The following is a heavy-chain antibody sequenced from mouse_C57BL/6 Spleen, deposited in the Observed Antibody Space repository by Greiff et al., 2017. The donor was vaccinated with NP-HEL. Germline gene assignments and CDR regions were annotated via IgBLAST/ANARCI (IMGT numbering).Heavy chain of an antibody. D-gene: IGHD1-1*02. CDR3: ARPAVVASWYFDV. CDR1: GYTFTSYW. Sequence: QVQLQQPGAELVMPGASVKLSCKASGYTFTSYWMHWVKQRPGQGLEWIGEIYPSDSYTHYNQKFKGKSTLTVDKSSSTAYMQLSSLTSEDSAVYDGARPAVVASWYFDVWGTGTTVTVSS. CDR2: IYPSDSYT. V-gene: IGHV1-69*01. J-gene: IGHJ1*03.